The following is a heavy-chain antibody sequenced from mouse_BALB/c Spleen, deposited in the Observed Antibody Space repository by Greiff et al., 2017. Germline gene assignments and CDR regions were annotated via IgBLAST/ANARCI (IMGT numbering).Heavy chain of an antibody. D-gene: IGHD1-2*01. CDR3: ARGRGLRPYYAMDY. V-gene: IGHV1-9*01. J-gene: IGHJ4*01. CDR2: ILPGSGST. CDR1: GYTFSSYW. Sequence: VQLQQSGAELMKPGASVTISCKATGYTFSSYWIEWVKQRPGHGLEWIGEILPGSGSTNYNEKFKGKATFTADTSSNTAYMQLSSLTSEDSAVYYCARGRGLRPYYAMDYWGQGTSVTVSS.